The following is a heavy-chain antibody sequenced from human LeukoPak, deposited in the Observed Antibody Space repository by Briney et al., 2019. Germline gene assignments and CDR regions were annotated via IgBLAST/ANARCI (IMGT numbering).Heavy chain of an antibody. CDR3: ASSGWISRGYDSSGYEYFDY. J-gene: IGHJ4*02. V-gene: IGHV1-2*02. D-gene: IGHD3-22*01. CDR1: GYTFTGYY. Sequence: ASVKVSCKASGYTFTGYYMHWVRQAPGQGLEWMGWINPNSGGTNYAQKLQGRVTMTTDTSTSTAYMELRSLRSDDTAVYYCASSGWISRGYDSSGYEYFDYWGQGALVTVSS. CDR2: INPNSGGT.